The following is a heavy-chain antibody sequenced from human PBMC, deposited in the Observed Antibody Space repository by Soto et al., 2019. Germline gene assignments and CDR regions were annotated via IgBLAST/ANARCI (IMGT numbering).Heavy chain of an antibody. Sequence: QVQLVESGGGVVQPGRSLRLSCAASGFTFSSYGMHWVRQAPGKGLEWVAVISYDGSNKYYADSVKGRFTISRDNSKNXLXQQMNSLRAEDTAVYYCAKEVKLLWFGELSNYGMDVWGQGTTVTVSS. D-gene: IGHD3-10*01. CDR2: ISYDGSNK. J-gene: IGHJ6*02. CDR3: AKEVKLLWFGELSNYGMDV. V-gene: IGHV3-30*18. CDR1: GFTFSSYG.